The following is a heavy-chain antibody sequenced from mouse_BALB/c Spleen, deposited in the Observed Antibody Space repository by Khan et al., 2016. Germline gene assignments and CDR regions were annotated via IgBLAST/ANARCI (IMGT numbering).Heavy chain of an antibody. J-gene: IGHJ4*01. Sequence: EVKLLESGGCLVQPGGSLNLSCAASGFDFSSYWMSWARHAPGKGQEWIGEINPGSSTINYTPSLKDKFIISRDNAKNTLYLQMSKVTSEDTALYYCARLLRYAMDYWGQGTSVTVSS. CDR3: ARLLRYAMDY. V-gene: IGHV4-2*02. D-gene: IGHD1-1*01. CDR1: GFDFSSYW. CDR2: INPGSSTI.